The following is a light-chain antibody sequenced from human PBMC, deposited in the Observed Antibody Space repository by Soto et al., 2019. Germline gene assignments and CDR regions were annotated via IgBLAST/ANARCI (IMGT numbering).Light chain of an antibody. J-gene: IGKJ4*01. CDR1: QSVINSY. CDR2: DAA. V-gene: IGKV3-20*01. CDR3: QQYGSSPLT. Sequence: EIVLTQSPGTLSLSPGERVTLSCRASQSVINSYVAWYQQKPGQAPRLLIYDAATRATGIPDRFSGSGSGTDFSLTISRLEPEDLAVYFCQQYGSSPLTFGGGTKVEIK.